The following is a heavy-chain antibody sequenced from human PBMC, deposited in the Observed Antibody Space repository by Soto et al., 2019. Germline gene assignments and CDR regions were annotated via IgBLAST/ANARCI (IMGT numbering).Heavy chain of an antibody. J-gene: IGHJ6*02. D-gene: IGHD3-3*01. CDR3: ARDSIMGYDFWSGYQAPASYYYYGMDV. Sequence: PGGSLRLSCAASGFTFSSFAMHWVRQALGKGLEWWAVISNDGSNKYSADSVKGRFTISRDNSKNTLYLQMNSLRAEDTAVYYCARDSIMGYDFWSGYQAPASYYYYGMDVWGQGTTVTPS. V-gene: IGHV3-30-3*01. CDR2: ISNDGSNK. CDR1: GFTFSSFA.